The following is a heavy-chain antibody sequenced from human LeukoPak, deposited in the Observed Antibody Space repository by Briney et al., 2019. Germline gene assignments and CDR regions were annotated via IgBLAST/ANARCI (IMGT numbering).Heavy chain of an antibody. CDR3: AKAGVRYFDSSGLYAFDF. V-gene: IGHV4-39*01. D-gene: IGHD3-22*01. Sequence: SETLSLTCAVSGGSLSSTSYYWAWIRQPPGTGLEWLGTIYYSGSTYHNPSLKSRVTMSVDTSRNQFSLKLSSVDAADTAVYYCAKAGVRYFDSSGLYAFDFWGQGTTVTVSS. CDR1: GGSLSSTSYY. J-gene: IGHJ3*01. CDR2: IYYSGST.